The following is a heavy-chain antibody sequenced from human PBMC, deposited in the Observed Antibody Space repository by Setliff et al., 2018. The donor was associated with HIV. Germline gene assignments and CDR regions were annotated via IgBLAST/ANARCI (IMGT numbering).Heavy chain of an antibody. Sequence: TSETLSLTCAFYGESSNDYYWNWIRQPPGKGLEWIGEIHHTGHINYNPSFKSRVTMSLDMSTNQFSLKMASMTAADTAVYYCASRVYYYDSNNFLREEGFDPWGQGTLVTVSS. V-gene: IGHV4-34*01. CDR2: IHHTGHI. J-gene: IGHJ5*02. CDR3: ASRVYYYDSNNFLREEGFDP. D-gene: IGHD3-22*01. CDR1: GESSNDYY.